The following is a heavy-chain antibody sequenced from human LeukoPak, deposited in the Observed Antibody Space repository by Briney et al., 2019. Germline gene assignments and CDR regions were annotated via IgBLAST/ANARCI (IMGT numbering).Heavy chain of an antibody. V-gene: IGHV3-53*01. J-gene: IGHJ3*02. CDR3: AREIGQLGGAFDI. D-gene: IGHD7-27*01. CDR1: GFTVSTVY. Sequence: PGVSLRLSCAASGFTVSTVYMTWVRQAPGKGLEWVSVIYGGPTAFYADSVKDRFTISRDNPKNTLNLQMNSLRAEDTAVYYCAREIGQLGGAFDIWGQGTMVTVSS. CDR2: IYGGPTA.